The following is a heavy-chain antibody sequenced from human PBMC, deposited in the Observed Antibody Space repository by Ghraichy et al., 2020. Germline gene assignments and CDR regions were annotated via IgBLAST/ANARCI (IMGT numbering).Heavy chain of an antibody. J-gene: IGHJ4*02. CDR2: INNDGSIT. Sequence: GGSLRLSCAASGFTFSNSWMYWVRQAPGKGLMWVSRINNDGSITTYADSVKGRFTISRDNAENTLYLQMNSLTAEDTAVYYCARGSFGPDYWGQGTLVTVSS. D-gene: IGHD3/OR15-3a*01. V-gene: IGHV3-74*01. CDR1: GFTFSNSW. CDR3: ARGSFGPDY.